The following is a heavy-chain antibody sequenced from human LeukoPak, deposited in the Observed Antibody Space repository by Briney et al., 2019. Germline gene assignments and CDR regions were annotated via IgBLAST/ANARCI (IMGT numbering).Heavy chain of an antibody. Sequence: GGSLRLSCATSRFTFSSYEMNWVRQAPGKGLEWVSYISSSGSTIYYADSVKGRFTISRDNAKNSLYLQMNSLRAEDTAVYYCARISGHGHFDYWGQGTLVTVSS. J-gene: IGHJ4*02. V-gene: IGHV3-48*03. CDR2: ISSSGSTI. D-gene: IGHD3-10*01. CDR1: RFTFSSYE. CDR3: ARISGHGHFDY.